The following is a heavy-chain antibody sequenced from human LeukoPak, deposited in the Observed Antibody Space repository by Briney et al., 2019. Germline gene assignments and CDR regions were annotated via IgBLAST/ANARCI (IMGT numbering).Heavy chain of an antibody. J-gene: IGHJ6*02. CDR3: AKDREVTGYYYYYGMDV. CDR2: ISYDGSNK. Sequence: GGSLRLSCAASGFTFSSYAMSWVRQTPGKGLEWVAVISYDGSNKYYADSVKGRFTISRDNSKNTLYLQMNSLRAEDTAVYYCAKDREVTGYYYYYGMDVWGQGTTVTVSS. V-gene: IGHV3-30*18. CDR1: GFTFSSYA. D-gene: IGHD2-21*02.